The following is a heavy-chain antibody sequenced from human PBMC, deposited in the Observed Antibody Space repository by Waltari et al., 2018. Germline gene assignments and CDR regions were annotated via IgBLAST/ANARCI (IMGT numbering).Heavy chain of an antibody. D-gene: IGHD3-3*01. CDR1: GSSFTDYS. V-gene: IGHV1-69-2*01. Sequence: EAQLIQSGAQVKSPGATARVSCKGLGSSFTDYSMHWMQQVPGKGPEWMARLDPENGATEFADRFQGRLTVTADTSTDTAYMELSGLTSEDTATYYCANSMSGPRVQWGQGTQVTVSP. J-gene: IGHJ4*02. CDR2: LDPENGAT. CDR3: ANSMSGPRVQ.